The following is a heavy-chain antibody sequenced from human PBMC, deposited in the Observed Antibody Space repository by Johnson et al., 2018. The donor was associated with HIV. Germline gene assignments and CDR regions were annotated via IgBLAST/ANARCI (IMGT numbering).Heavy chain of an antibody. J-gene: IGHJ3*02. CDR1: GFTFDDYA. CDR3: SKDILGDPLVVSAFYI. D-gene: IGHD2-15*01. Sequence: VQLVESGGVVVQPGGSLRLSCAASGFTFDDYAMHWVRQAPGKGLEWVYLISWDGGSTYYADSVKGRFTISRDNSKNSLYLQMNRLRAEDTALYYCSKDILGDPLVVSAFYIWGQGTMGTVSS. V-gene: IGHV3-43D*03. CDR2: ISWDGGST.